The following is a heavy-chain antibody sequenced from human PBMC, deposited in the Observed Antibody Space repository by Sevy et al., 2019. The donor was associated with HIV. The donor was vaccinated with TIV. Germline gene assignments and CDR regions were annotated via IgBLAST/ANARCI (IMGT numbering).Heavy chain of an antibody. CDR3: ARDRYSSSSLSDWFDL. V-gene: IGHV3-30-3*01. D-gene: IGHD6-6*01. Sequence: GGYLRLSCAASGFTLSTYAMHWVRQAPGKGLEWVAVISYDGSNKYNADSVRGRFTISRDSSKNTLYLQMNSLRTEDTAVYYCARDRYSSSSLSDWFDLWGQGTLVTVSS. J-gene: IGHJ5*02. CDR2: ISYDGSNK. CDR1: GFTLSTYA.